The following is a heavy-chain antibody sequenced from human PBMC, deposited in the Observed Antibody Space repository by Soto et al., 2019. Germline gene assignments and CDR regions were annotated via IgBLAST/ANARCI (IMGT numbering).Heavy chain of an antibody. D-gene: IGHD3-3*01. CDR3: ARGDFWSGYSPSYYYYGMDV. CDR1: GYTFTSYY. V-gene: IGHV1-46*01. Sequence: ASVKVSCKTSGYTFTSYYMHWVRQAPGQGLEWMGIINPSGGSTSYAQKFQGRVTITADESTSTAYMELSSLRSEDTAVYYCARGDFWSGYSPSYYYYGMDVWGQGTTVTVSS. J-gene: IGHJ6*02. CDR2: INPSGGST.